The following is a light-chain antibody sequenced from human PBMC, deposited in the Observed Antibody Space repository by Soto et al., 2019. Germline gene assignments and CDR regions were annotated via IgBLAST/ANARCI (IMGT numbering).Light chain of an antibody. CDR1: SSDVGADKY. J-gene: IGLJ2*01. CDR3: CSYANYNTL. CDR2: EVT. V-gene: IGLV2-8*01. Sequence: QSVLTQPPSASGSPGQSVTISCTGTSSDVGADKYVSWYQQHPGQAPKLMIYEVTKRPSGVPERFSGSKSGNTASLTVSGLQAEDEADYYCCSYANYNTLFGGGTQLTVL.